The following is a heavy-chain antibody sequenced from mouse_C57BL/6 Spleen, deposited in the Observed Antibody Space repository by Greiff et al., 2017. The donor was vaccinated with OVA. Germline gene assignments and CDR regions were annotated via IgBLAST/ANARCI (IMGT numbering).Heavy chain of an antibody. CDR2: IYWDDDK. CDR3: ARRANDSFAY. V-gene: IGHV8-12*01. CDR1: GFSLSTSGMG. Sequence: QVTLKESGPGLLQPSQSLSLTCSFSGFSLSTSGMGVSWLRQPSGKGLVWLAHIYWDDDKRYNPSLKSRPTISKDTSRNQVFLKITSVDNADTATYYCARRANDSFAYWGQGTLVTVSA. D-gene: IGHD2-4*01. J-gene: IGHJ3*01.